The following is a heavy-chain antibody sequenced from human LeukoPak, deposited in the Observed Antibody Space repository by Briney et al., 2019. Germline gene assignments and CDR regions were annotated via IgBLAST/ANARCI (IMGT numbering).Heavy chain of an antibody. CDR3: AGPSSTVTTFDY. CDR1: GYSISSGYY. D-gene: IGHD4-11*01. J-gene: IGHJ4*02. V-gene: IGHV4-38-2*01. Sequence: SETLSLTCAVSGYSISSGYYWGWIRQPPGKGLEWIGSIYHSGSTYYNPSLKSRVTISVDTSKNQFSLKPSSVTAADTAVYYCAGPSSTVTTFDYWGQGTLVTVSS. CDR2: IYHSGST.